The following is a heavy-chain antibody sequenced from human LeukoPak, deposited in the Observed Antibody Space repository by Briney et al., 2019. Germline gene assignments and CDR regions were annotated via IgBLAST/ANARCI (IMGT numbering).Heavy chain of an antibody. Sequence: GGSLRLSCAASGFTFSSYWMHWVRQAPGRGLVWVSRINNDGSDTIYADSVKGRFPISRDNAKNTLYLQMNSLRAEDTAVYYCAREGSRWDFDYWGQGTLVTVSS. V-gene: IGHV3-74*01. CDR1: GFTFSSYW. D-gene: IGHD6-13*01. CDR2: INNDGSDT. J-gene: IGHJ4*02. CDR3: AREGSRWDFDY.